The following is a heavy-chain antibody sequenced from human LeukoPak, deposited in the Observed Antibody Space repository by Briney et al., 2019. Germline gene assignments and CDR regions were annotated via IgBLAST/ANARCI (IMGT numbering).Heavy chain of an antibody. CDR3: ARGPGGRSGYYPLEDYYYYYYMDV. J-gene: IGHJ6*03. Sequence: ASVKVSCKASGYTFTSYGISWVRQAPGQGLEWMGWISAHNGNTYYAQKLQGRVTMTTDTSTSTAYMELRSLRSDDTAVYYCARGPGGRSGYYPLEDYYYYYYMDVWGKGTTVTVSS. CDR1: GYTFTSYG. D-gene: IGHD3-22*01. CDR2: ISAHNGNT. V-gene: IGHV1-18*01.